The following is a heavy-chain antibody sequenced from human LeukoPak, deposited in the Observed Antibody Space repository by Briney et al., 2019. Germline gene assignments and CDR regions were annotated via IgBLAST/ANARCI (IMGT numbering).Heavy chain of an antibody. CDR2: ISGSGGST. CDR3: AKGMRGYYGSGSYYRGDDY. D-gene: IGHD3-10*01. Sequence: GGSLRLSCAASGFTFSSYAMSWVRQALGKGLEWVSAISGSGGSTYYADSVKGRFTISRDNSKNTLYLQMNSLRAEDTAVYYCAKGMRGYYGSGSYYRGDDYWGQGTLVTVSS. V-gene: IGHV3-23*01. J-gene: IGHJ4*02. CDR1: GFTFSSYA.